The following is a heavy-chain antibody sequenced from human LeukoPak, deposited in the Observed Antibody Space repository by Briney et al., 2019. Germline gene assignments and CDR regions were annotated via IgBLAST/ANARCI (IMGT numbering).Heavy chain of an antibody. CDR3: ARRGYYDSSGYFDY. V-gene: IGHV3-53*01. J-gene: IGHJ4*02. D-gene: IGHD3-22*01. Sequence: PGGSLRLSCAASGFTFRSYEMNWVRQAPGKGLEWVSVIYSGGSTYYADSVKGRFTISRDNSKNTLYLQMNSLRAEDTAVYYCARRGYYDSSGYFDYWGQGILVTVSS. CDR1: GFTFRSYE. CDR2: IYSGGST.